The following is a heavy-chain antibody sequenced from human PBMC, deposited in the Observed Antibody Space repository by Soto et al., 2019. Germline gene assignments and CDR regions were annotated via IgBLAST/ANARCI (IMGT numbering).Heavy chain of an antibody. CDR3: VRRTEGKEGYSY. CDR2: IIPFVGTA. V-gene: IGHV1-69*06. D-gene: IGHD1-26*01. CDR1: GGTFSTYG. Sequence: QVQLVQSGAEVKKPGSSVKVSCQVSGGTFSTYGLGWVRQAPGQGLEWMGAIIPFVGTANYAQKFRDRVTITVDRSTKTTYMEVKSLTLEDTAVYYCVRRTEGKEGYSYWGQGTLVSVS. J-gene: IGHJ4*02.